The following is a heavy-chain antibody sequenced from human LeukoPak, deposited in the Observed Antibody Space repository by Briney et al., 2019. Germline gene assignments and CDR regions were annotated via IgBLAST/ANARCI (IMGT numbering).Heavy chain of an antibody. Sequence: GGSLRLSCTASGFSFSGYGMHRVRQAPGKGLEWLAVISHYARDKYYAYSVKGRFTISRYNAKNMIYMQMISLRAEDTAVYYCVKALVGQTSGYWGQGTRVTVS. J-gene: IGHJ4*02. V-gene: IGHV3-30*18. D-gene: IGHD1-26*01. CDR1: GFSFSGYG. CDR3: VKALVGQTSGY. CDR2: ISHYARDK.